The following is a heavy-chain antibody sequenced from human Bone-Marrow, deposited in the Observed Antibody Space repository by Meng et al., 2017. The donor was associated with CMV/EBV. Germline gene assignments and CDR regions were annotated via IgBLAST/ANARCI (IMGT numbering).Heavy chain of an antibody. D-gene: IGHD3-10*01. V-gene: IGHV1-2*02. CDR3: ARTFYGGYNWFDS. CDR2: INPNSGGT. Sequence: ASVKVSCKASGYTFTGYYMHWVRQAPGQGLEWMGWINPNSGGTNYAQKFQGRVTMTRDTSISTAYMELSRLRSDDTAVYYCARTFYGGYNWFDSWGQGTRVTGSS. J-gene: IGHJ5*01. CDR1: GYTFTGYY.